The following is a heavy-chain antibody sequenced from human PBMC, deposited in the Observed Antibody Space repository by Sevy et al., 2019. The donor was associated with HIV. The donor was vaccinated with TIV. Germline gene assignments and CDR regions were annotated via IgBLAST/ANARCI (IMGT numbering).Heavy chain of an antibody. CDR1: GFIFSNYY. V-gene: IGHV3-48*01. D-gene: IGHD2-15*01. CDR3: ARVRDRYCSGGSCYYGYFFDY. Sequence: GGSLRLFCAASGFIFSNYYMTWVRQAPGKGLEWVSYISDRSDTISYADSVKGRFTISRDNAKNALYLQMSSLRGEDTAVYYCARVRDRYCSGGSCYYGYFFDYWGQGTLVTVSS. CDR2: ISDRSDTI. J-gene: IGHJ4*02.